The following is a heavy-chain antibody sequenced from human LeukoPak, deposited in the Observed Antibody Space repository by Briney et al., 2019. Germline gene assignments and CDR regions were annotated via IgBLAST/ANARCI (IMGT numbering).Heavy chain of an antibody. CDR3: ARDLRGETYYDFWSGRTDDGFDI. CDR1: GGSISSGDYY. V-gene: IGHV4-30-4*08. Sequence: PSETLSLTCTVSGGSISSGDYYWSWIRQPPGKGLEWIGYIYYSGSTHYNPSLKSRVTISVDTSKNQFSLKLSSVTAADTAVYYCARDLRGETYYDFWSGRTDDGFDIWGQGTMATVSS. CDR2: IYYSGST. J-gene: IGHJ3*02. D-gene: IGHD3-3*01.